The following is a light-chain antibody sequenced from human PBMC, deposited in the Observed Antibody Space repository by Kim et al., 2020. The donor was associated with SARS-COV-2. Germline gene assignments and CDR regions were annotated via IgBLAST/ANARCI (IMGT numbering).Light chain of an antibody. Sequence: QSVLTQPPSASGTPGQRVTISCSGSSSNIGPNTVNWYQQLPGTAPKLLIYSNNQWPSGVPDRFSGSKSGTSASLAISGLQTEDEADYYCGAWDNSLSGYVFGTGTKVTVL. CDR1: SSNIGPNT. V-gene: IGLV1-44*01. J-gene: IGLJ1*01. CDR3: GAWDNSLSGYV. CDR2: SNN.